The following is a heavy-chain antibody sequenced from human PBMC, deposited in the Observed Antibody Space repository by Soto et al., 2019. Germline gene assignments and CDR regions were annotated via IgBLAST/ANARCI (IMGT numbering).Heavy chain of an antibody. V-gene: IGHV3-33*01. D-gene: IGHD3-10*01. CDR3: ATVDNYYGSVF. CDR2: VWYDGTTK. J-gene: IGHJ4*02. Sequence: QVQLVESGGGVVQPGTSLRLSCAASGSTFSNYGMHWVRRAPGKGLEWVAVVWYDGTTKFYPDSVKGRFAISRDNSNNTLYLQMNSLRVEDTAVYYCATVDNYYGSVFWGQGTLVTVSS. CDR1: GSTFSNYG.